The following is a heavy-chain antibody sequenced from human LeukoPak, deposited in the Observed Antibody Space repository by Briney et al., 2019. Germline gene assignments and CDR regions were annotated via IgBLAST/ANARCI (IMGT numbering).Heavy chain of an antibody. CDR3: ARDPVVGAMNAHFHWFDP. D-gene: IGHD1-26*01. CDR1: GFTFSSYW. V-gene: IGHV3-74*01. J-gene: IGHJ5*02. Sequence: PGGSLRLSCAASGFTFSSYWMHWVRQAPGKGLVWVSRINSDGSSTSYADSVKGRFTISRDNAKNTLYLQMNSLRAEDTAVYYCARDPVVGAMNAHFHWFDPWGQGTLVTVSS. CDR2: INSDGSST.